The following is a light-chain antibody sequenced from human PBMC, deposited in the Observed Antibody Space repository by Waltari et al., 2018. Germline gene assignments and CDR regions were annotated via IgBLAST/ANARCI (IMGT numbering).Light chain of an antibody. CDR1: SSDVGGYNY. V-gene: IGLV2-14*01. CDR3: SSYTTSGTWV. CDR2: EVN. J-gene: IGLJ3*02. Sequence: QSALTQPASVSGSPGQSITISCTGTSSDVGGYNYVPWCQQHPGKAPNLVIYEVNNQPSGVSNRFSGSKSGNTASLTISGLQTEDEADYYCSSYTTSGTWVFGGGTKLAVL.